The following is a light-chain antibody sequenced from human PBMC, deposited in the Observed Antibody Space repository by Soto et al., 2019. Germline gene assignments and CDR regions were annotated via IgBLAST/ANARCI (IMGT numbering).Light chain of an antibody. CDR3: LLSYRGAWV. Sequence: QAVVTQEPSLTVSPGGTVTLTCGSTTGAVTSGHYPYWFQQKPGQAPRPLIYATSNKHSWTPARFSGSLLGGKAALTLSGAQPEDEAEFYCLLSYRGAWVFGGGTKLTVL. V-gene: IGLV7-46*01. J-gene: IGLJ3*02. CDR1: TGAVTSGHY. CDR2: ATS.